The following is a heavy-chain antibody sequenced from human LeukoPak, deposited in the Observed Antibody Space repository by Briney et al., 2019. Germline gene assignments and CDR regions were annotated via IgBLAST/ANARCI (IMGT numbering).Heavy chain of an antibody. CDR3: ARGQVGYCSGGSCYGLDY. J-gene: IGHJ4*02. V-gene: IGHV4-30-4*01. CDR1: GGSISSGDYY. Sequence: PSETLSLTCTVSGGSISSGDYYWSWIRQPPGTGLEWIGYIYYSGSTYYNPSLKSRVTISVDTSKNQFSLKLSSVTAADTAVYYCARGQVGYCSGGSCYGLDYWGQGTLVTVSS. D-gene: IGHD2-15*01. CDR2: IYYSGST.